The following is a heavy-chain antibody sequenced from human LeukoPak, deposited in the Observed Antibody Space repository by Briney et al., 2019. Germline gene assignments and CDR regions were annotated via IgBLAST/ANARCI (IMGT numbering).Heavy chain of an antibody. J-gene: IGHJ4*02. Sequence: ASVKVSCKASGYFFTDYYMHWVRQAPGQGLEWMGWINPNSGGTNYAQKFQGRVTMTRDTSISTAYMELSRLISDDTAVYYCARSRAFSGLLGYWDQGTLVSVSS. CDR1: GYFFTDYY. CDR3: ARSRAFSGLLGY. D-gene: IGHD1-26*01. V-gene: IGHV1-2*02. CDR2: INPNSGGT.